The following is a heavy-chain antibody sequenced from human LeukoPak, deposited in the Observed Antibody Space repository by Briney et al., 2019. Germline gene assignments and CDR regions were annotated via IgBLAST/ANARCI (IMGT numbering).Heavy chain of an antibody. D-gene: IGHD6-13*01. CDR3: ARLNPRNAAAGAYLGY. J-gene: IGHJ4*02. CDR2: IYYSGNT. CDR1: GDSLTSSSYS. V-gene: IGHV4-39*01. Sequence: PSETLSLTCTVSGDSLTSSSYSWGSIRQAPGKGLEWIGNIYYSGNTYYRMSLKSRVTISVDTSKNQFSLKLRSVTAADTAVYFGARLNPRNAAAGAYLGYWGQGNLVTVSS.